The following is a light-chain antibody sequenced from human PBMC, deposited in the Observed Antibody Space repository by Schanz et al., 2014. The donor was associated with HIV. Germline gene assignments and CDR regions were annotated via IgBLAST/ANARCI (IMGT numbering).Light chain of an antibody. J-gene: IGLJ1*01. Sequence: QSVLTQPPSVSGAPGQRVTISCTGSSSNIGAGYDVHWYQHLPGTAPKLLIYGNTNRPSGVPDRFSGSKSGTSASLAITGLQAEDEADYYCSSHTRRNTLDVFGTGTKVTVL. CDR3: SSHTRRNTLDV. CDR2: GNT. V-gene: IGLV1-40*01. CDR1: SSNIGAGYD.